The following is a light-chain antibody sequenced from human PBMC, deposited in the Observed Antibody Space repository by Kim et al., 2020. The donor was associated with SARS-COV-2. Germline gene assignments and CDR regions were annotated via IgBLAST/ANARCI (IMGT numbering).Light chain of an antibody. J-gene: IGKJ1*01. V-gene: IGKV3-15*01. CDR1: QSVGSD. CDR2: GAS. CDR3: QQYNYWPWT. Sequence: EIVMTQSPATLSVSPGERVTLSCRASQSVGSDLAWFQQRPGQAPRLLIYGASTRATEIPATFSGSGSGTEFTLTISSLQSEHFAVYFCQQYNYWPWTFGQGTKVDIK.